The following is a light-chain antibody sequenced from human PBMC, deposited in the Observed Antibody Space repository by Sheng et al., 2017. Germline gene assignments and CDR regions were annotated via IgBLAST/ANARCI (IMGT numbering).Light chain of an antibody. Sequence: VLTQSPATLSLSPGDTATLSCRASQTISTYLAWYQQKPGQAPRLLIYDTSARATGIPARFSGSGSGTEFTLTISSLQSEDFAVYYCQQYNIWPPWTFGQGTKVEMK. J-gene: IGKJ1*01. CDR1: QTISTY. CDR2: DTS. V-gene: IGKV3-15*01. CDR3: QQYNIWPPWT.